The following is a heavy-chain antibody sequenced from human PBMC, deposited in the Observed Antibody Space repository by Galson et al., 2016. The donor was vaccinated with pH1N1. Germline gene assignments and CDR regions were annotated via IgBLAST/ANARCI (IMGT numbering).Heavy chain of an antibody. J-gene: IGHJ3*01. V-gene: IGHV3-53*01. CDR1: GFSVSSNY. D-gene: IGHD1-7*01. Sequence: SLRLSCAASGFSVSSNYMNWVRQAPGRGLEWVSVIYTGGRTDYADSVKGRFTISSDSSKNTLFLQMNSLREEDQAVYYCARARLNYPADAFDVWGQGTLVTVSS. CDR3: ARARLNYPADAFDV. CDR2: IYTGGRT.